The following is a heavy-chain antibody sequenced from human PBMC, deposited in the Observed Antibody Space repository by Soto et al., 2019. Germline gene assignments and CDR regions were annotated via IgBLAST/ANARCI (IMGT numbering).Heavy chain of an antibody. CDR1: GFTFSSYA. V-gene: IGHV3-23*01. CDR3: ARDDREHTKSPAPDH. CDR2: ISGSGGST. Sequence: TGGSLRLSCAASGFTFSSYAMSWVRQAPGKGLEWVSAISGSGGSTYYADSVKGRFTISRDNSKNTLYLQMNSLRAEDTAIYYCARDDREHTKSPAPDHWGQGTLVTVSS. J-gene: IGHJ4*02. D-gene: IGHD1-26*01.